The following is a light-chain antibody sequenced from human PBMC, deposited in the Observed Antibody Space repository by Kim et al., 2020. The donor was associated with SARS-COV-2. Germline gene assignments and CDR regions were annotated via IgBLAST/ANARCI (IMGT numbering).Light chain of an antibody. CDR3: QQYNMYPLT. Sequence: DIQVTQPPSTLSASVGDRVTITCRPSQGVRPWLAWYQQKPGKAPKLLISQTSTLASGVPSRFSGSGSGTEFTLTISSLQPDDSATYYCQQYNMYPLTFGQGTKVEIK. V-gene: IGKV1-5*03. CDR1: QGVRPW. CDR2: QTS. J-gene: IGKJ1*01.